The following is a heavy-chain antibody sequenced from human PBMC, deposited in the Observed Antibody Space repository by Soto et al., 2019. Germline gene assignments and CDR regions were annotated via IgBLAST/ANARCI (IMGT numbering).Heavy chain of an antibody. D-gene: IGHD5-12*01. V-gene: IGHV4-59*01. CDR1: GGSISSYY. Sequence: SETLSLPGTVSGGSISSYYCSWIRQPPWKGLEWLGYIYYSGITNYNPSLKSRVTISVETTKKQFSLKMSSVTAAETAVYYCARENGRSLQFGNNWFDPWGQGTPVTVCS. J-gene: IGHJ5*02. CDR3: ARENGRSLQFGNNWFDP. CDR2: IYYSGIT.